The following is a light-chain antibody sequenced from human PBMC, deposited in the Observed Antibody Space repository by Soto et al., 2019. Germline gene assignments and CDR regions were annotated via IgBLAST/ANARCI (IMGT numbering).Light chain of an antibody. CDR2: NAS. J-gene: IGKJ5*01. V-gene: IGKV3-11*01. CDR1: QSVSTF. Sequence: EIVLTHSPATLSLSPGERAILXCRTSQSVSTFLAWFQQKPGQPPRLLIYNASNRTTGIPARFSGSGSGTDFTLTISSLEPEDFAVYYCQQRGDWPPITFGQGTRLEIK. CDR3: QQRGDWPPIT.